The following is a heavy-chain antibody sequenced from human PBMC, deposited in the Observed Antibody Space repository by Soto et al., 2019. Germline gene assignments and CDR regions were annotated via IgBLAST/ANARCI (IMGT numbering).Heavy chain of an antibody. V-gene: IGHV4-59*01. CDR1: GGSISGYY. CDR2: IYHSGST. CDR3: ARGRNPLAHFDY. D-gene: IGHD1-1*01. Sequence: SETLSLTCTVSGGSISGYYWSWIRQPPGRGLEWIGYIYHSGSTNYNPSLKPRVTISVDTSKNQFSLKLSSVTAADTAVYYCARGRNPLAHFDYWGQGTLVTVSS. J-gene: IGHJ4*02.